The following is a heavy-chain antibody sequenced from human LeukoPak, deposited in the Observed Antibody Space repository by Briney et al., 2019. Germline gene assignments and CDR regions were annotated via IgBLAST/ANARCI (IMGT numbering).Heavy chain of an antibody. J-gene: IGHJ1*01. V-gene: IGHV3-23*01. D-gene: IGHD3-22*01. CDR3: AKDYTSHYYDSTGRPRGYFQH. CDR1: GFTFSSYA. CDR2: ISGSGGST. Sequence: GGSLRLSCAASGFTFSSYAMSWVRQAPGKGLEWVSAISGSGGSTYYADSVKGRFTISRDNSKNTLYLRMDSLRAEDTAVYYCAKDYTSHYYDSTGRPRGYFQHWGQGTLVTVSS.